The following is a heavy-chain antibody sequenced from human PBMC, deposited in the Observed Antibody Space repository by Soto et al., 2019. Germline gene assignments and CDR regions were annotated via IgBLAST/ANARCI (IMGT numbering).Heavy chain of an antibody. V-gene: IGHV3-13*04. Sequence: VQLVESGGGLVQPGGSLRLSCAASGFTLSNYDMHWVRQTTGKGLEWVSAIGSAGDTYYAGSVKGRFTISREKAKNSLYLQMNSLRAGDTAVYYCARARGADFDYWRQGTLVTVSS. J-gene: IGHJ4*02. CDR1: GFTLSNYD. CDR2: IGSAGDT. CDR3: ARARGADFDY. D-gene: IGHD1-26*01.